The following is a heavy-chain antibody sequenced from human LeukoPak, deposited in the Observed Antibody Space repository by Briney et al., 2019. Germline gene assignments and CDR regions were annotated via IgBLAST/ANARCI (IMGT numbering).Heavy chain of an antibody. V-gene: IGHV3-7*01. CDR2: IQPDGSEQ. CDR1: GFTFSSYW. J-gene: IGHJ5*02. CDR3: ARIDEVTFDD. D-gene: IGHD2-21*02. Sequence: PGGSLRLSCAASGFTFSSYWMSWVRQAPGKGLEWVANIQPDGSEQYYVDSVKGRFTISRDNAKSSLYLQMNSLRAEDTAVYYCARIDEVTFDDWGQGTLVTVSS.